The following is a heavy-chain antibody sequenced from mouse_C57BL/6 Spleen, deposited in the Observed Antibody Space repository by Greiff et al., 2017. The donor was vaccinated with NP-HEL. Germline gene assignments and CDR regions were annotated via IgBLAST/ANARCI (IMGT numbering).Heavy chain of an antibody. CDR1: GYTFTSYW. Sequence: VQLQQPGAELVRPGSSVKLSCKASGYTFTSYWMHWVKQRPIQGLEWIGNIDPSDSETHYNQKFKDKATLTVDKSSSTAYMQISSLTSEDSAVYYCARDDGYYWYFDVWGTGTTVTVSS. D-gene: IGHD2-3*01. J-gene: IGHJ1*03. CDR2: IDPSDSET. V-gene: IGHV1-52*01. CDR3: ARDDGYYWYFDV.